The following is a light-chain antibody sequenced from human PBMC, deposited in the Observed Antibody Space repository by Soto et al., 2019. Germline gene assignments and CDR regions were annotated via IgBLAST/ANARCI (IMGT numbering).Light chain of an antibody. CDR2: LNTDGSH. CDR1: SGHSSYV. V-gene: IGLV4-69*01. Sequence: QLVLTQSPSASASLGASVKLTCTLSSGHSSYVIAWHQQLPEKGPRFLMKLNTDGSHSKGDGIPDRFSGSSSGAERYLTISSLQSDDEADYYCQTWGTGIVVFGGGTKVTVL. CDR3: QTWGTGIVV. J-gene: IGLJ2*01.